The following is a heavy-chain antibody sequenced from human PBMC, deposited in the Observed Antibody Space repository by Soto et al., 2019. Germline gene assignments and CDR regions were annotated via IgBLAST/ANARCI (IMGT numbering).Heavy chain of an antibody. Sequence: SESLSLTCSVSGGSINSYWWSWIRQPAGKGLEWIGRVYSSGTTDYNPSLNSRATMSVETSKNQFSLKLSSVTAADTAVYYCARDIGSYAYGEGYWGQGIQVTAPQ. CDR2: VYSSGTT. J-gene: IGHJ4*02. CDR3: ARDIGSYAYGEGY. V-gene: IGHV4-4*07. D-gene: IGHD3-10*01. CDR1: GGSINSYW.